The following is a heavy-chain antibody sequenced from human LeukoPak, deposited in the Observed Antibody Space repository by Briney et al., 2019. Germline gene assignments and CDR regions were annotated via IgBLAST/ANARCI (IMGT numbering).Heavy chain of an antibody. D-gene: IGHD6-6*01. Sequence: GGSLRLSCTGSGFTLRNYWMHWVRQVSGKRLVWVSRISGDGSVTNYADSVQGRFTISRDNAENILYLQINNLRSEDTAVYYCARYSSSSGGASYYLDYCGHGTLVTVSS. CDR1: GFTLRNYW. CDR3: ARYSSSSGGASYYLDY. V-gene: IGHV3-74*01. CDR2: ISGDGSVT. J-gene: IGHJ4*01.